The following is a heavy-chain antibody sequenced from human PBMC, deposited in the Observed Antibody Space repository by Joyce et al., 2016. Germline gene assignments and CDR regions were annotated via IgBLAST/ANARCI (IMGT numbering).Heavy chain of an antibody. Sequence: QVQLVESGGGVVQPGRSRRLSCAASGLTLSNYGVHWVRQAPGKGLEGVAVISYDGIYKYYADSVKGRFTISRDNSKNTVFLEMNSLRAEDTAVYYCAKILTATYSSGWFLDYWGQGTLVTVSS. CDR3: AKILTATYSSGWFLDY. J-gene: IGHJ4*02. V-gene: IGHV3-30*18. CDR1: GLTLSNYG. CDR2: ISYDGIYK. D-gene: IGHD6-25*01.